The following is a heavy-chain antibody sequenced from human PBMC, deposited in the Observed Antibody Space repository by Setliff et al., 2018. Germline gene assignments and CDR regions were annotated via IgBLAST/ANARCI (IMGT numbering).Heavy chain of an antibody. J-gene: IGHJ5*02. D-gene: IGHD3-3*01. Sequence: SETLSLTCAVYGGSFSNYYWSWIRQPPGKGLEWIGEINHSGSTNYNPSLKSRATISVDTPKNQFSLKLSSVTAADTAVYYCASGVPNYDFWSGYYTGSYWFDPWGQGTLVTVSS. CDR2: INHSGST. CDR1: GGSFSNYY. CDR3: ASGVPNYDFWSGYYTGSYWFDP. V-gene: IGHV4-34*01.